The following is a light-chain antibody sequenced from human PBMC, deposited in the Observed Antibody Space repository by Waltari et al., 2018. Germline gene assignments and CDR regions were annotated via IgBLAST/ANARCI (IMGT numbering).Light chain of an antibody. J-gene: IGKJ4*02. Sequence: EIVLTQSPATLSLSPGERATLSCRASQSVRKYLAWYQQKPGQATRLLIYETSSRETGIPARFTGRWSGTDFTLTSSNVEPEDFAVYYCQQRNDWPLTFGGGTKVEIK. CDR2: ETS. V-gene: IGKV3-11*01. CDR1: QSVRKY. CDR3: QQRNDWPLT.